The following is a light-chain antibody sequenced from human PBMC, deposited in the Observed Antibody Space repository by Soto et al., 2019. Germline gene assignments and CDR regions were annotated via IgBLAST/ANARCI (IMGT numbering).Light chain of an antibody. CDR2: KGT. V-gene: IGLV2-23*01. CDR3: CSSAPESTYV. Sequence: QSALAQPASVSGSPGQSITISCTGTSSDVGAYNSVSWYQQHPHKAPQVIIYKGTQRPSGVSNRFSCSTSGNAASLTISGLQADDEADYFCCSSAPESTYVFGSGTNVTVL. J-gene: IGLJ1*01. CDR1: SSDVGAYNS.